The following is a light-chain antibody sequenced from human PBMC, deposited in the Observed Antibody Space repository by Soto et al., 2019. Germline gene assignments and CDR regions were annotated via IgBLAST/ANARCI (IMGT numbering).Light chain of an antibody. CDR1: QSVSSY. Sequence: EIVLTQSPDTLSLSPGERATLSCRASQSVSSYLAWCQQKPGQAPRLLIYDASNRAAGIPARFSGSGSGTDFTLTISSLEPEDFAVYYCQQRSSSPLTFGGGTRLEIK. J-gene: IGKJ4*01. CDR3: QQRSSSPLT. V-gene: IGKV3-11*01. CDR2: DAS.